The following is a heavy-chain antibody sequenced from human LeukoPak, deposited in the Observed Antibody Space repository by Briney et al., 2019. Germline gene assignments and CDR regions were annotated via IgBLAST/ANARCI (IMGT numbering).Heavy chain of an antibody. CDR2: IYYSGST. V-gene: IGHV4-39*01. Sequence: PSETLSLTCSVSGGSISSSSYYWGWIRQPPGKGLEWIGSIYYSGSTYYNPSLKSRVTISVDTSKNQFSLKLSSVTAADTAVYYCARRVAVADYYFDYWGHGTLVTVSS. CDR3: ARRVAVADYYFDY. D-gene: IGHD6-19*01. J-gene: IGHJ4*01. CDR1: GGSISSSSYY.